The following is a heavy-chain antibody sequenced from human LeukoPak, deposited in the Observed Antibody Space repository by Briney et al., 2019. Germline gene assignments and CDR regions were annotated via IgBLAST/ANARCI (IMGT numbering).Heavy chain of an antibody. V-gene: IGHV1-3*01. CDR1: GYTFTDHA. CDR3: ARDVGATVYYYYGMDV. Sequence: ASVKVSCKASGYTFTDHAMHWVRQAPGQRLEWMGWINVGNGNTKYSQKFQGRVTITRDTSASTAYMELSSLRSEDTAVYYCARDVGATVYYYYGMDVWGQGTTVTVSS. J-gene: IGHJ6*02. D-gene: IGHD1-26*01. CDR2: INVGNGNT.